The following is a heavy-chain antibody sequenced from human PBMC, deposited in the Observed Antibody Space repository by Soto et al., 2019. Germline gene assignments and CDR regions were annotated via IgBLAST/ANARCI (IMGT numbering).Heavy chain of an antibody. D-gene: IGHD6-13*01. CDR2: IVVGSGNT. CDR1: GFTFTSSA. CDR3: AALPGIAAAVGYFDY. V-gene: IGHV1-58*01. J-gene: IGHJ4*02. Sequence: QMQLVQSGPEVKKPGTSVKVSCKASGFTFTSSAVQWVRQARGQRLEWIGWIVVGSGNTNYAQKFQERVTITRDMSTSTAYMELSSLRSEDTAMYYCAALPGIAAAVGYFDYWGQGTLVTVSS.